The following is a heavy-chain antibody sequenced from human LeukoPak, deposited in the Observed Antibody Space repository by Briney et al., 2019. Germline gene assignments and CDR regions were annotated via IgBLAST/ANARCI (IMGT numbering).Heavy chain of an antibody. D-gene: IGHD3-22*01. CDR2: ISAYNGNT. J-gene: IGHJ4*02. CDR1: GYTFTSYG. Sequence: VASVKVSCKASGYTFTSYGISWVRQAPGQGLEWMGWISAYNGNTNYAQKLQGRVTMTTDTSTSTAYMELRSLRSDDTAVYYCAREEIYETSYYYYYWGQGTLVTVSS. V-gene: IGHV1-18*01. CDR3: AREEIYETSYYYYY.